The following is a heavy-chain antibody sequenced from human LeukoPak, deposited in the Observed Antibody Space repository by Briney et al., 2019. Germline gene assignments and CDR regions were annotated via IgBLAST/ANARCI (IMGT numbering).Heavy chain of an antibody. D-gene: IGHD3-9*01. J-gene: IGHJ4*02. CDR1: GDSFSSGGYY. Sequence: PSQTLSLTCSVSGDSFSSGGYYWSWIRQHPGKGLEWIGYIYNSGSTYYNPSLRSRVYISVDTSKNQFSLMLSSVTAADTAVYYCARDLSGYSILDYWGQGTLVTVSS. V-gene: IGHV4-31*03. CDR2: IYNSGST. CDR3: ARDLSGYSILDY.